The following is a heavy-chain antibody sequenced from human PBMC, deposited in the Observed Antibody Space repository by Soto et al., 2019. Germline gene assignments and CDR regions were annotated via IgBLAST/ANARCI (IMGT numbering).Heavy chain of an antibody. Sequence: GGSLRLSCAASGFTFSSYAMIWVRQAPGKGLEWVSAISGSGGSTYYADSVKGRFTTPRDNSKNTLYLQMNSLRAEDTAVYYCAKLIRFLESQLDPWGQGTLVTVS. V-gene: IGHV3-23*01. CDR3: AKLIRFLESQLDP. CDR2: ISGSGGST. J-gene: IGHJ5*02. D-gene: IGHD3-3*01. CDR1: GFTFSSYA.